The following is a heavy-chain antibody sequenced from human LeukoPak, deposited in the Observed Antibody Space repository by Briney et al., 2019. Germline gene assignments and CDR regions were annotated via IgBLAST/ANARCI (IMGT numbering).Heavy chain of an antibody. Sequence: SETLSLTCAVYGGSFSGYYWSWIRQPAGKGLEWIGRIYTSGSTNYNPSLKSRVTMSVDTSKNQFSLKLSSVTAADTAVYYCAREETHSSSWTYYYYGMDVWGQGTTVTVSS. CDR1: GGSFSGYY. J-gene: IGHJ6*02. V-gene: IGHV4-4*07. D-gene: IGHD6-13*01. CDR3: AREETHSSSWTYYYYGMDV. CDR2: IYTSGST.